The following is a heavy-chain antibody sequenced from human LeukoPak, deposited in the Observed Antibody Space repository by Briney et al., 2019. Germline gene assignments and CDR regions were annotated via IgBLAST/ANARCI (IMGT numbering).Heavy chain of an antibody. CDR1: GGTFSSYA. Sequence: ASVKVSCKASGGTFSSYAISWVRQAPGQGLEWMGGIIPIFGTANYAQKFQGRVTITADKSTSTAYMELSSLRSEDTAVYYCARDGGSRGYYYMDVWGKGTTVTISS. V-gene: IGHV1-69*06. J-gene: IGHJ6*03. D-gene: IGHD2-15*01. CDR2: IIPIFGTA. CDR3: ARDGGSRGYYYMDV.